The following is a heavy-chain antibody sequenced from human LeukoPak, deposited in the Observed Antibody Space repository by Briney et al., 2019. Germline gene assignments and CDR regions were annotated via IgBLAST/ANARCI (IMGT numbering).Heavy chain of an antibody. CDR2: INAGNGNT. Sequence: ASVKASCKASEYTFITFAINWGRQAPGHRPEWMGWINAGNGNTKYSQKLQGRVTITRDTSASTAYMELSSLTSEDTAVYYCARGPRAAADDYWGQGTLVTVSS. V-gene: IGHV1-3*01. CDR3: ARGPRAAADDY. J-gene: IGHJ4*02. D-gene: IGHD6-13*01. CDR1: EYTFITFA.